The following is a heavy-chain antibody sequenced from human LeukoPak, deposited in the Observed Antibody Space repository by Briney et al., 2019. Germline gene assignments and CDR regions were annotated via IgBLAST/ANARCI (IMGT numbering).Heavy chain of an antibody. V-gene: IGHV3-7*03. CDR3: ARIGHDLYQPFDS. J-gene: IGHJ4*03. Sequence: GGSLRLSCTTSGFTFRAYWMGWVRQAPGQGLEWVANIHQHGSKDNYVDSVKGRSTISRDNAKNSVFLQMNSLRAEDTALYYCARIGHDLYQPFDSWGHGTLITVSS. CDR1: GFTFRAYW. D-gene: IGHD2-2*01. CDR2: IHQHGSKD.